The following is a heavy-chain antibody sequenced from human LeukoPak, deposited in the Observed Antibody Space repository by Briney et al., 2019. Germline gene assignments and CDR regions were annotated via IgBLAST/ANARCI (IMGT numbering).Heavy chain of an antibody. CDR3: ASGGMRGAARLLFVY. D-gene: IGHD6-6*01. V-gene: IGHV4-39*07. Sequence: SETLSLTCTVSGASSSSSSYFWGWIRQPPGKGLEWIGNIYYSGSTYYNASLKSRATTSLDPSKNQFSLKLSSVTAADTAVYYCASGGMRGAARLLFVYWGQGTLVTVSS. CDR2: IYYSGST. CDR1: GASSSSSSYF. J-gene: IGHJ4*02.